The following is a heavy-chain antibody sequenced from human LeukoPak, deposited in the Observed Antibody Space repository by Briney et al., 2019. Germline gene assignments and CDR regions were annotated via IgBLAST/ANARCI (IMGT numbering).Heavy chain of an antibody. CDR1: GFTFSNYA. Sequence: PGGPLRLSCAASGFTFSNYAMSWVRQAPGQGLEWVSTISASGGSTYYADSAKGRFTISRDNSKNTVFLQMNSLRAEDTAVYYCAKGWPGPFDIWGQGTMVTVSS. V-gene: IGHV3-23*01. CDR2: ISASGGST. J-gene: IGHJ3*02. CDR3: AKGWPGPFDI. D-gene: IGHD6-13*01.